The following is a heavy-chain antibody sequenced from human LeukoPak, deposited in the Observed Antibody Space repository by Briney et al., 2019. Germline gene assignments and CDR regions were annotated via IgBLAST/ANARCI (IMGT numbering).Heavy chain of an antibody. CDR2: IYYSGST. V-gene: IGHV4-59*01. CDR3: ARAVITFGGVVAKGFDC. CDR1: GGSFSTYY. J-gene: IGHJ4*02. Sequence: SETLSLTCTVSGGSFSTYYWSWIRQPPGKGLEWIGYIYYSGSTDYNPSLKSRVIMSLDTSKNQFSLNQSSVTAADTAVYYCARAVITFGGVVAKGFDCWGQGTLVTVSS. D-gene: IGHD3-16*02.